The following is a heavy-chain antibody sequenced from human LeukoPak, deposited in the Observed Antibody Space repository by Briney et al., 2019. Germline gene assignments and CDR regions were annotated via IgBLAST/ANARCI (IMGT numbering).Heavy chain of an antibody. CDR1: GGXFSGYY. CDR3: AREGVVGAYGHFDY. CDR2: INHSGST. J-gene: IGHJ4*02. V-gene: IGHV4-34*01. D-gene: IGHD2-15*01. Sequence: PSETLSLTCDVYGGXFSGYYCSWIRQPPGKGLEWIGEINHSGSTNYNPSLKSRVTISVDTSKNQFSLKLSSVTAADTAVYYCAREGVVGAYGHFDYWGQGTLVTVSS.